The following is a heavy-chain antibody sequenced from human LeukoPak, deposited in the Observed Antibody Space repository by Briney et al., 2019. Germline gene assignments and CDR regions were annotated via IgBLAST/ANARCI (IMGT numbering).Heavy chain of an antibody. CDR1: GGSISSYY. Sequence: SETLSLTCTVSGGSISSYYWSWIRQLPGKGLEWIGYILYSGSTNYNPSLRSRVTISVDTSKNQFSLKLSSVTAADTAVYYCARHLNWNGNYYYYYGMDVWGQGTTVTVSS. J-gene: IGHJ6*02. V-gene: IGHV4-59*08. CDR3: ARHLNWNGNYYYYYGMDV. D-gene: IGHD1-1*01. CDR2: ILYSGST.